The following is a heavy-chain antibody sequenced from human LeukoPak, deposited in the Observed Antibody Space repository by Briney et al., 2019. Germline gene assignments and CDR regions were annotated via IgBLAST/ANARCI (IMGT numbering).Heavy chain of an antibody. CDR1: GFIFSIYS. CDR2: ISYDGSNK. CDR3: ARDVDTANNYYYYGMDV. Sequence: PGRSLRLSCVASGFIFSIYSMQWVRQAPGRGLEWVAVISYDGSNKYYADSVEGRFTIPRDNSKNTLYLQMNSLRSEDTAVYYCARDVDTANNYYYYGMDVWGQGTTVTVSS. V-gene: IGHV3-30*04. D-gene: IGHD5-18*01. J-gene: IGHJ6*01.